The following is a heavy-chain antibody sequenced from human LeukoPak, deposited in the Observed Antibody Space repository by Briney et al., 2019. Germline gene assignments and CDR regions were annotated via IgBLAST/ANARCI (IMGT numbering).Heavy chain of an antibody. D-gene: IGHD3-3*01. CDR3: ARGLRFLEWLFDY. CDR1: GYTFTGYY. Sequence: ASVKVSCKASGYTFTGYYIHWVRRAPGQGLEWMGWLNPNSGVTSYAQNFQGRVTMTRDMSISTAYMELSSLRSDDTAVYYCARGLRFLEWLFDYWGQGTLVTVSS. J-gene: IGHJ4*02. V-gene: IGHV1-2*02. CDR2: LNPNSGVT.